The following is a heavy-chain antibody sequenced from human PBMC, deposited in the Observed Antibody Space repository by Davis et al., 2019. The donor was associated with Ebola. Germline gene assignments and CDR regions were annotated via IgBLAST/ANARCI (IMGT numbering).Heavy chain of an antibody. V-gene: IGHV1-18*01. J-gene: IGHJ4*02. CDR1: GYTFTSYG. CDR2: ISAYNGNT. CDR3: TRGYSPKCRTGDCVNDF. D-gene: IGHD2-21*02. Sequence: ASVKVSCKASGYTFTSYGISWVRQAPGQGLEWMGWISAYNGNTNYAQKLQGRVTMTTDTSTSTAYMDLSSLTTDDTAVYYCTRGYSPKCRTGDCVNDFWGQGTLVTVSS.